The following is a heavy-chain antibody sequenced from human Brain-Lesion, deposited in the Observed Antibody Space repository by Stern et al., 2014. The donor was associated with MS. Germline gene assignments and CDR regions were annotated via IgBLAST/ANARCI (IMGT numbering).Heavy chain of an antibody. CDR3: AREDCGGDCPPNY. Sequence: VQLVESGGGVVQPGRSLRLSCAASGFTFISYGIHWVRQAPGKGLEWGTVIWFDGNTKYYADSVKGRFTISRDNSKNTVYLHMDSLRADDTAVYYCAREDCGGDCPPNYWGRGTLVTVSS. CDR1: GFTFISYG. D-gene: IGHD2-21*02. V-gene: IGHV3-33*01. J-gene: IGHJ4*02. CDR2: IWFDGNTK.